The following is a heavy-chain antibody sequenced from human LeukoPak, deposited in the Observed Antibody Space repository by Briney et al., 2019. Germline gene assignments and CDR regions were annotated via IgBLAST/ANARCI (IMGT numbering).Heavy chain of an antibody. Sequence: SETLSLTCTVSGGSISSYYWNWIRQPPGKGLEWIGYIYYSGSSYCNPSLESRVTISLDTSKNQFSLKLSSVTAADTAVYYCAKGGRNGGGWPYFDYWGQGTLVSVSS. CDR1: GGSISSYY. CDR2: IYYSGSS. CDR3: AKGGRNGGGWPYFDY. V-gene: IGHV4-59*01. J-gene: IGHJ4*02. D-gene: IGHD1-1*01.